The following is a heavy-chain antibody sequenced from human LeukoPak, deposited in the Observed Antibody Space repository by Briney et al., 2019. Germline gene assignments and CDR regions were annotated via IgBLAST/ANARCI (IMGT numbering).Heavy chain of an antibody. CDR2: INPNSGGT. CDR3: ARVRGVRWLHERDAFDI. J-gene: IGHJ3*02. CDR1: GYTFTGYY. V-gene: IGHV1-2*02. Sequence: GASVKVSCKASGYTFTGYYMHWVRQAPGQGLEWMGWINPNSGGTNYAQKFQGRVTMTRDTSISTAYMELSRLRSDDTAVYYCARVRGVRWLHERDAFDIWGQGTMVTVSS. D-gene: IGHD5-24*01.